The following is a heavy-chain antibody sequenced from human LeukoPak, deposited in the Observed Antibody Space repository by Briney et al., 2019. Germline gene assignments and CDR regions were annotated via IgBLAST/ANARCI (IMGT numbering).Heavy chain of an antibody. CDR3: ANREGGYTYDPFDY. Sequence: AGGSLRLSCAASGFTFSTYAMSWVRQAPGRGLEWVSATSGSSDTTYYADSVKGRFTISRDNSKNTLYLQMNSLRAEDTAVYYCANREGGYTYDPFDYWGQGTLVTVSS. V-gene: IGHV3-23*01. J-gene: IGHJ4*02. D-gene: IGHD5-18*01. CDR1: GFTFSTYA. CDR2: TSGSSDTT.